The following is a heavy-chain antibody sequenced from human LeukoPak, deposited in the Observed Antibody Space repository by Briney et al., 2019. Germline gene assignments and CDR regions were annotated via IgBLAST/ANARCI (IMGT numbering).Heavy chain of an antibody. D-gene: IGHD6-13*01. CDR3: AKSLSIAAAGIAYRAFDI. Sequence: GGSLRLSCAASGFTFSSFSMNWVRQAPGKGLEWVSYIRSSGTGTDYTGSVKGRFTISRDNAKNSLYLQMNSLRADDTAIYYCAKSLSIAAAGIAYRAFDIWGQGTMVTVSS. V-gene: IGHV3-48*04. CDR2: IRSSGTGT. CDR1: GFTFSSFS. J-gene: IGHJ3*02.